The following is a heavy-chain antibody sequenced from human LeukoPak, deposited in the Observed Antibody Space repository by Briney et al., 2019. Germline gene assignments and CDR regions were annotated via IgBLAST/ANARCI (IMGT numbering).Heavy chain of an antibody. CDR3: ARAPHLRYFDY. CDR2: IFTSGTT. V-gene: IGHV4-4*07. J-gene: IGHJ4*02. Sequence: SETLSLTCTVSGGSISSYYWSWIRQPAGKGLEWIGRIFTSGTTDYNPSLKSRVSMSVDTSKIQFSLKLKSVTAADTAVYYCARAPHLRYFDYRGQGVLVTVSS. D-gene: IGHD3-9*01. CDR1: GGSISSYY.